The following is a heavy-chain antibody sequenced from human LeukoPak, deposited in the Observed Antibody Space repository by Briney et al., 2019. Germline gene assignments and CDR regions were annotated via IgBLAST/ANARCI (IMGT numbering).Heavy chain of an antibody. Sequence: GGSLRLSCAASGFRFANYAMHWVRQAPGKGLEWVSLISYDGATQFYADSMKGRFTVSRDNSNNTLYLQLSGLTTEDTAVYFCARTSGREKNFDSWGQGTLVTVSP. CDR2: ISYDGATQ. V-gene: IGHV3-30-3*01. J-gene: IGHJ4*02. CDR3: ARTSGREKNFDS. CDR1: GFRFANYA. D-gene: IGHD1-26*01.